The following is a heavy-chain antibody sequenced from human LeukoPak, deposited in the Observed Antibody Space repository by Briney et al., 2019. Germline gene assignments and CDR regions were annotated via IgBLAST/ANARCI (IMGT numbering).Heavy chain of an antibody. D-gene: IGHD3-10*01. V-gene: IGHV4-61*01. Sequence: SETLSLTCTVSGGSVSSGSYYWSWIRQPPGKGLEWIGYIYYSGSTNYNPSLKSRVTISVDTSKSQFSLKLNSVTAADTAVYYCARAYYYGSGSMDYWGQGTLVTVSS. CDR2: IYYSGST. CDR1: GGSVSSGSYY. CDR3: ARAYYYGSGSMDY. J-gene: IGHJ4*02.